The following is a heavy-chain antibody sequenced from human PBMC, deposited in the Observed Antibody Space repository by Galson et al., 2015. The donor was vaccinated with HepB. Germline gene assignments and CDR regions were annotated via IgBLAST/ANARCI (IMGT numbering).Heavy chain of an antibody. J-gene: IGHJ4*02. CDR2: ISSNGGST. CDR1: GFTFSSYA. Sequence: SLRLSCAASGFTFSSYAMHWVRQAPGKGLEYVSAISSNGGSTYYANSVKGRFTISRDNSKNTLYLQMGSLRAEDMAVYYYARGIAAAGTYDYFDYWGQGTLVTVSS. CDR3: ARGIAAAGTYDYFDY. D-gene: IGHD6-13*01. V-gene: IGHV3-64*01.